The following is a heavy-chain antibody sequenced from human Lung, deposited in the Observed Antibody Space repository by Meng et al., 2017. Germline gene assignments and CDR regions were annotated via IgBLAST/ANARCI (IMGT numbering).Heavy chain of an antibody. Sequence: ESQLVEPGGGLSQPGWSLSLSCAASEFTFSDNSMNWVCQAPGKGLGWVSFISNTGKYIYYADSVKGRFTISRDNAKNSLYLQINSLRAEDTAVYYCARGSYQPLLLSALDYWGQGTLVTVSS. CDR1: EFTFSDNS. D-gene: IGHD2-15*01. CDR3: ARGSYQPLLLSALDY. V-gene: IGHV3-21*01. J-gene: IGHJ4*02. CDR2: ISNTGKYI.